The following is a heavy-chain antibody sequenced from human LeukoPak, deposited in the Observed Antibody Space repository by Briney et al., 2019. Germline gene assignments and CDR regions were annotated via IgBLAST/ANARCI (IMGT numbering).Heavy chain of an antibody. Sequence: ASVKVSCKASGYTFTGYYIHWVRQAPGQGLEWMGWINPNSAGTHYAQKFQGRVTMTRDTSISTAYMELSRLRSDDTAVYYCASDMVRGVIYWGQGTLVTVSS. CDR1: GYTFTGYY. CDR3: ASDMVRGVIY. V-gene: IGHV1-2*02. D-gene: IGHD3-10*01. J-gene: IGHJ4*02. CDR2: INPNSAGT.